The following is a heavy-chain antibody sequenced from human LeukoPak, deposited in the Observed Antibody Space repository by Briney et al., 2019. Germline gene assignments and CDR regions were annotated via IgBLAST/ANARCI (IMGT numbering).Heavy chain of an antibody. D-gene: IGHD2-2*01. Sequence: PGGSLRLSCTASGFTFGDYAMSWFRQAPGKGLERVGFIRSKPYGGTTENAASVKGRFTISRDDSKSIAYLQMNSLKTEDTAVYYCARGGVYCSSVSCSVDYWGQGILVTVSS. V-gene: IGHV3-49*03. CDR2: IRSKPYGGTT. CDR3: ARGGVYCSSVSCSVDY. CDR1: GFTFGDYA. J-gene: IGHJ4*02.